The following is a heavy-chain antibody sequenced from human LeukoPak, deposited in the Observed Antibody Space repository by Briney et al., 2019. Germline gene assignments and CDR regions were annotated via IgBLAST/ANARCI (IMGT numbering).Heavy chain of an antibody. D-gene: IGHD3-22*01. J-gene: IGHJ4*02. V-gene: IGHV4-4*07. CDR1: GGSISSYY. CDR3: ARDRYYYDSSGHLFDY. CDR2: IHTSGST. Sequence: SETLSLTCTVSGGSISSYYWSWLRQPAGKGLEWIGRIHTSGSTNYNPSLKSRVTMSGDTSKNQFSLKLSSVTAADTAVYYCARDRYYYDSSGHLFDYWGQGTLVTVSS.